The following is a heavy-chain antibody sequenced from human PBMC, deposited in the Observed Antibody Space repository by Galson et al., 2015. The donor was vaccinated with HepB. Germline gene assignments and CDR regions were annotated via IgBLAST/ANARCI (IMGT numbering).Heavy chain of an antibody. J-gene: IGHJ1*01. CDR1: GFTYSRSG. CDR2: ISSSSSYM. D-gene: IGHD3-22*01. CDR3: ARDLDYYDTTGSPH. Sequence: PLRLSCAASGFTYSRSGMNWARQAPGKGLEWVSSISSSSSYMYYADSVKGRFTISRDNAKNSLYLQMNSLRVEETAVYYCARDLDYYDTTGSPHWGQGTLVTVSS. V-gene: IGHV3-21*01.